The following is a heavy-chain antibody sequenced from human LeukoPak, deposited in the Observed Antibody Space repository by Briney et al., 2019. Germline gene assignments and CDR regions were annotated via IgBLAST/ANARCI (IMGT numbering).Heavy chain of an antibody. CDR2: IKSKTDGGTT. V-gene: IGHV3-15*01. CDR3: ITAKTTYYYDSSGRTYYFDY. CDR1: GFTFSSYA. Sequence: AGGSLRLSCAAAGFTFSSYAMSWVRQAPGKGLEWVGRIKSKTDGGTTDYAAPVKGRFTISRDESKNTLYLQMNSLKIEDTAVYYCITAKTTYYYDSSGRTYYFDYWGQGTLVTVSS. J-gene: IGHJ4*02. D-gene: IGHD3-22*01.